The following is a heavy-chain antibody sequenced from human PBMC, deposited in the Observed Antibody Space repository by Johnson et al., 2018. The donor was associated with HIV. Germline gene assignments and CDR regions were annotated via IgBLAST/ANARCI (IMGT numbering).Heavy chain of an antibody. CDR1: GFTFRSYA. V-gene: IGHV3-30*04. CDR2: IGYDGNDK. D-gene: IGHD3-10*01. J-gene: IGHJ3*02. Sequence: QMQLVESGGVVVQPGGSLTLSCAASGFTFRSYAMHWVRQAPGKGLEWVAAIGYDGNDKDYADSVKGRFTISRDNSRNTLYLQMNSLRAEDTALYYCARVQLLADDVFNIWGQGTMVTVSS. CDR3: ARVQLLADDVFNI.